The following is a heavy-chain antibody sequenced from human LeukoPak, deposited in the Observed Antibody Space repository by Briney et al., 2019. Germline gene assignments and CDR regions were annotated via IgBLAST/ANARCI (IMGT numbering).Heavy chain of an antibody. CDR1: GFTFSSSD. CDR2: ISNSGGST. D-gene: IGHD3-16*01. CDR3: ASGGGGMVIGDY. V-gene: IGHV3-48*04. Sequence: GGSLRLSCAASGFTFSSSDMSWVRQAPGKGLEWVSGISNSGGSTNYADSVKGRFTISRDNAKNSLYLQMNSLRADDTAVYYCASGGGGMVIGDYWGQGTLVTVSS. J-gene: IGHJ4*02.